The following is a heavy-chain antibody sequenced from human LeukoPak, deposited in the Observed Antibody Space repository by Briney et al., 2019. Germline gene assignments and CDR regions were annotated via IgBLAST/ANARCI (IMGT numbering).Heavy chain of an antibody. CDR2: INWNGGST. V-gene: IGHV3-20*01. D-gene: IGHD1-26*01. J-gene: IGHJ3*02. CDR3: ARDLGVGATYDAFNI. CDR1: GFTFDDYG. Sequence: GGSLRLSCAASGFTFDDYGMSWVRQAPGKGLEWVSGINWNGGSTRYADSVKGRFTISRDNAKNSLFLQMNSLRAEDTALYHCARDLGVGATYDAFNIWGQGTMVTVSS.